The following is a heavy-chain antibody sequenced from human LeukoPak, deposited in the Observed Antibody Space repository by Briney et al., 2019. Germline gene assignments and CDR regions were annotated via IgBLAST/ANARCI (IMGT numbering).Heavy chain of an antibody. Sequence: PGGSLRLSCAASGFTFDDYDIDWVRQAPGKGLEWVSHINWNGGTINYADSVKGRFTIFRDNAKNSVYLQMRYLRPEDTALYHCARKGVGGELGGFDYWGQGTLVTVSS. J-gene: IGHJ4*02. CDR1: GFTFDDYD. D-gene: IGHD3-16*01. CDR3: ARKGVGGELGGFDY. V-gene: IGHV3-20*01. CDR2: INWNGGTI.